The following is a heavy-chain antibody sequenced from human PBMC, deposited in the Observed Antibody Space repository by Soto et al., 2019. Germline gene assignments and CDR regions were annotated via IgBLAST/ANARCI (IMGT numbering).Heavy chain of an antibody. V-gene: IGHV3-23*01. Sequence: GGALRLSCAASGFTFRTYAMSWVRPAPGKGLEWVSAISGSGGSTFYADSVEGRFTISRDNSKNTLYLQTNSLRVEDTAIYYCAKYVSGSYYQDYWGQGTLVTVSS. J-gene: IGHJ4*02. CDR1: GFTFRTYA. CDR3: AKYVSGSYYQDY. D-gene: IGHD3-10*01. CDR2: ISGSGGST.